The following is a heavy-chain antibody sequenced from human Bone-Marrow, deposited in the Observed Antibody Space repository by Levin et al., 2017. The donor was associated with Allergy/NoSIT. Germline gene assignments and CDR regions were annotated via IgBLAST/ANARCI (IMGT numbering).Heavy chain of an antibody. V-gene: IGHV1-2*02. Sequence: ASVKVSCKASGYTFTGYYMHWVRQAPGQGLEWMGWINLHSGGTNYAQKFQGRVTMTRDTSISTANMELSRLRSDDTAVYYCAGGGYYGSGSNGWFDPWGQGTLVTVSS. CDR2: INLHSGGT. J-gene: IGHJ5*02. CDR3: AGGGYYGSGSNGWFDP. CDR1: GYTFTGYY. D-gene: IGHD3-10*01.